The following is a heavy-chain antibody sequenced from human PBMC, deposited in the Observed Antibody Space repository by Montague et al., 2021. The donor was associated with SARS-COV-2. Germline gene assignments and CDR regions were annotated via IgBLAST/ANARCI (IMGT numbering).Heavy chain of an antibody. Sequence: SETLSLTCTVSGDSISYINWCWIWLPAGKGLERIGIVTTSGSTXXXPSXSGRVTVSVYTSKKQFSLSLSPVSAAATAVYYCARDVVAAPGTFDYWGQGTLVTVSS. J-gene: IGHJ4*02. CDR3: ARDVVAAPGTFDY. V-gene: IGHV4-4*07. CDR2: VTTSGST. D-gene: IGHD6-13*01. CDR1: GDSISYIN.